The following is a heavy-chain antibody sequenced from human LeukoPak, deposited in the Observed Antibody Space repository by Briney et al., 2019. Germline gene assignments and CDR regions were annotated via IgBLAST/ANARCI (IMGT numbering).Heavy chain of an antibody. D-gene: IGHD3-10*01. CDR3: TRATADYYSSGSLPFDY. J-gene: IGHJ4*02. V-gene: IGHV3-49*03. Sequence: GGSLRLSCTASGFTFGDYAMSWFRQAPGKGLEWVGFIRSKTYGGTTEYAASVKGRFTISRDDSKSIAYLQMNSLKTEDTAVYYCTRATADYYSSGSLPFDYWGQGTLVTVSS. CDR2: IRSKTYGGTT. CDR1: GFTFGDYA.